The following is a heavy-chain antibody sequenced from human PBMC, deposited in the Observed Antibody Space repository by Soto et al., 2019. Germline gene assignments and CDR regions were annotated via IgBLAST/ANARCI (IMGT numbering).Heavy chain of an antibody. Sequence: QLQLVESGGGVVQPGGSLRLSCAASGFTFSAYAMHWVRQAPGKGLEWVALMSYDGSTKEYADSVKGRFTISRDNSKNTLSLQMSSLRNEDTALYFCARAGRQWLAKYYFDFWGQGTLVTASS. CDR3: ARAGRQWLAKYYFDF. V-gene: IGHV3-30-3*01. D-gene: IGHD6-19*01. CDR1: GFTFSAYA. J-gene: IGHJ4*02. CDR2: MSYDGSTK.